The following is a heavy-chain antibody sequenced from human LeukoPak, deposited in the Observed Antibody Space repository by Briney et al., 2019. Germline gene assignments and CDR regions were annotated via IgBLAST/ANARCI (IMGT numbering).Heavy chain of an antibody. D-gene: IGHD3/OR15-3a*01. CDR3: AIRIADDLIRFDY. V-gene: IGHV1-18*01. J-gene: IGHJ4*02. Sequence: GASVKVSCKASGYTFTSYGISWVRQAPGQGLEWMGWISAYNGNTNYARKLQGRVTMTTDTSTNTAYMELRSLRSDDTAVYYCAIRIADDLIRFDYWGQGTLVTVSS. CDR1: GYTFTSYG. CDR2: ISAYNGNT.